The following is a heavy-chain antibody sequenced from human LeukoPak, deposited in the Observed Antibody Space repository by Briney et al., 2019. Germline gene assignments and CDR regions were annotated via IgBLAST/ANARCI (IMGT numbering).Heavy chain of an antibody. Sequence: ASVKVSCKASGYTFTSYGISWVRQAPGQGLEWMGWISVYNDNTNYAQKFQGRVTMTTDTSTSTAYMDLRGLRSDDTAVYYCARGYDYGDYVGDFDYWGQGTLVTVSS. D-gene: IGHD4-17*01. CDR3: ARGYDYGDYVGDFDY. J-gene: IGHJ4*02. CDR1: GYTFTSYG. V-gene: IGHV1-18*04. CDR2: ISVYNDNT.